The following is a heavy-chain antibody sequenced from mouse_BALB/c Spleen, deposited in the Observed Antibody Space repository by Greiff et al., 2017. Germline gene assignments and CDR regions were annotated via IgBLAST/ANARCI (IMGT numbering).Heavy chain of an antibody. D-gene: IGHD2-3*01. Sequence: EVNVVESGGGLVQPGGSLKLSCAASGFTFSSYTMSWVRQTPEKRLEWVAYISNGGGSTYYPDTVKGRFTISRDNAKNTLYLQMSSLKSEDTAMYYCARHGYWGAMDYWGQGTSVTVSS. CDR1: GFTFSSYT. V-gene: IGHV5-12-2*01. J-gene: IGHJ4*01. CDR3: ARHGYWGAMDY. CDR2: ISNGGGST.